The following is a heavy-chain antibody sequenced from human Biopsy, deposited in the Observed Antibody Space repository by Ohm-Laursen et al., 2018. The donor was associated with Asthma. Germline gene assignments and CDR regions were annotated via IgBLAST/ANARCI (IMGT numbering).Heavy chain of an antibody. D-gene: IGHD2-21*02. J-gene: IGHJ4*02. Sequence: GTLSLTCTVSGGSINNFYWSWIRPPPGKGLESIGHVYYSGSTNYNPSLKSRVSISIDASKNQFSLKLTSVTAADTAVYYCARGVDRVTGLLDHFDSWGQGTLVTVSS. CDR1: GGSINNFY. CDR2: VYYSGST. CDR3: ARGVDRVTGLLDHFDS. V-gene: IGHV4-59*01.